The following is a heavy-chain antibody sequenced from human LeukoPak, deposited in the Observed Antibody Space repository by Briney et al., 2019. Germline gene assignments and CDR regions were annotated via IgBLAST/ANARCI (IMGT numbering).Heavy chain of an antibody. CDR3: ARSDYGGNPRFDY. D-gene: IGHD4-23*01. Sequence: GESPKISCKGSGYSFTNYWIGWVRRMPGKGLDWMGIIYPGDSDTRYGPSFRGQVTISADKSISTAYLQWSSLKASDTAMYYCARSDYGGNPRFDYWGQGTLVTVSS. CDR2: IYPGDSDT. V-gene: IGHV5-51*01. CDR1: GYSFTNYW. J-gene: IGHJ4*02.